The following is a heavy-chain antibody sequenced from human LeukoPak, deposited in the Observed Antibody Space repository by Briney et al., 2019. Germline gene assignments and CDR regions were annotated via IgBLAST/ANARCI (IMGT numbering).Heavy chain of an antibody. J-gene: IGHJ4*02. CDR3: ASRQQLWPYYFDY. V-gene: IGHV4-4*02. D-gene: IGHD6-13*01. CDR2: IYHSGTT. CDR1: GGSISSGNW. Sequence: PSETLSLTCAVSGGSISSGNWWTWVRQPPGKGLEWIGEIYHSGTTNYNPSLKSRITISVDKSKNQYSLKLSSVTAADTAVYYCASRQQLWPYYFDYWGQGTLVTVSS.